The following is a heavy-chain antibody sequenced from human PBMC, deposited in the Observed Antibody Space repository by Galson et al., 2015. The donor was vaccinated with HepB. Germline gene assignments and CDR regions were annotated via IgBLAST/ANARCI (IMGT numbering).Heavy chain of an antibody. Sequence: SLRLSCAASGFTFSSYAMRWVRQAPGKGLEWVAVISYDGSNKYYADSVKGRFTISRDNSKNTLYLQMNSLRAEDTAVYYCARSHLRGSYCDYWGQGTLVTVSS. CDR1: GFTFSSYA. V-gene: IGHV3-30-3*01. J-gene: IGHJ4*02. CDR3: ARSHLRGSYCDY. CDR2: ISYDGSNK. D-gene: IGHD1-26*01.